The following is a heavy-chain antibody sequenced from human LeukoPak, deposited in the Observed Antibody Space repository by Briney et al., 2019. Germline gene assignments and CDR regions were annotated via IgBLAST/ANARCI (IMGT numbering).Heavy chain of an antibody. CDR3: ARAPLDYPNWFDP. D-gene: IGHD4-11*01. J-gene: IGHJ5*02. Sequence: PSETLSLTCTVSGGSISSYYWSWIRQPPGKGLEWIGYIYYSGSTNYNPSLKSRVTISVDTSKNQFSLKLSSVTAADTAVYYCARAPLDYPNWFDPWGQGTLVTVSS. CDR1: GGSISSYY. CDR2: IYYSGST. V-gene: IGHV4-59*01.